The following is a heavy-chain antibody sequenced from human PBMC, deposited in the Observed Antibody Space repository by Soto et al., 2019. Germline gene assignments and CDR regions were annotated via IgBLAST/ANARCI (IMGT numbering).Heavy chain of an antibody. CDR1: GGSISSYY. D-gene: IGHD3-22*01. CDR3: MAGGYYYDSSGYYDY. V-gene: IGHV4-59*08. Sequence: PSETLSLTCTVSGGSISSYYWSWIRQPPGKGLEWIGYIYYSGSTYYNPSLKSRVTISVDTSKNQFSLKLSSVTAADTAVYYCMAGGYYYDSSGYYDYWGQGTLVTVSS. J-gene: IGHJ4*02. CDR2: IYYSGST.